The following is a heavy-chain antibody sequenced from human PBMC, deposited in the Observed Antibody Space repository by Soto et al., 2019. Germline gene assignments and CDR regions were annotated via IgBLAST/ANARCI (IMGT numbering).Heavy chain of an antibody. CDR3: ARDFVAVANTYYYYGMDV. J-gene: IGHJ6*02. CDR2: IWYDGSNK. D-gene: IGHD6-19*01. Sequence: GGSLRLSCAASGFTFSSYGMHWVRQAPGKGLERVAVIWYDGSNKYYADSVKGRFTISRDNSKNTLYLQMNSLRAEDTAVYYCARDFVAVANTYYYYGMDVWGQGT. CDR1: GFTFSSYG. V-gene: IGHV3-33*01.